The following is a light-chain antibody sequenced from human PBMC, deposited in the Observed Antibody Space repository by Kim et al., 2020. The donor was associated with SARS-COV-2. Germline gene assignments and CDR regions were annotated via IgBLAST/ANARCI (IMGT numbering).Light chain of an antibody. CDR1: NIESKS. V-gene: IGLV3-21*04. CDR2: YDN. J-gene: IGLJ3*02. CDR3: QVWDSSSDHRV. Sequence: APGKAASITCGGFNIESKSVHWYQQKPGQAPVLVIYYDNDRPSGIPERFSGSNSGNTATLTISRVEAGDEADYYCQVWDSSSDHRVFGGGTKLTVL.